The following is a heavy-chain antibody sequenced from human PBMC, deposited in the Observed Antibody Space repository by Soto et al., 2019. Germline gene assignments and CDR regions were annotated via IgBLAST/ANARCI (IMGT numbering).Heavy chain of an antibody. Sequence: SETLSLTCTVSGGSISSGGYYWSWIRQHPGKGLEWIGYIYYSGSTYYNPSLKSRVTISVDTSKNQFSLKLSSVTAADTAVYYCARFDYGDFDAPFDYWGQGTLVTVSS. CDR2: IYYSGST. V-gene: IGHV4-31*03. CDR1: GGSISSGGYY. J-gene: IGHJ4*02. D-gene: IGHD4-17*01. CDR3: ARFDYGDFDAPFDY.